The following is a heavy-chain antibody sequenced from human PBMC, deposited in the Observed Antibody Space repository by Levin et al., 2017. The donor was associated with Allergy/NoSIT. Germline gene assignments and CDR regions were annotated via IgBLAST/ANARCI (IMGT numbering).Heavy chain of an antibody. CDR3: ARRDSREACDI. V-gene: IGHV2-70*11. CDR1: GFSLSTSGMC. CDR2: IDWDDDK. Sequence: SGPTLVKPTQTLTLTCTFSGFSLSTSGMCVSWIRQPPGKALEWLARIDWDDDKYYSTSLKTRPTISKDTSKNQVVLRMTNMDPVDTGTYYCARRDSREACDIWGQGTMVTVSS. J-gene: IGHJ3*02. D-gene: IGHD5-24*01.